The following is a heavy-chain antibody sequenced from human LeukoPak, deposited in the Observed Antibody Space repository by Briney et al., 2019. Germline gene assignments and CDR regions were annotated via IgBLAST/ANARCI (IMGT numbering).Heavy chain of an antibody. CDR2: MYHNGST. CDR1: GGSISNNLYY. Sequence: SETLSLTCTVAGGSISNNLYYWGWVRQPPGKGLEWIGSMYHNGSTYYNPSLKSRVTISVDTSKNQFSLKLTSVTAADTAVYYCARHPSGRMWLQQGGWFDPWGQGTLVTVSS. J-gene: IGHJ5*02. CDR3: ARHPSGRMWLQQGGWFDP. V-gene: IGHV4-39*01. D-gene: IGHD5-24*01.